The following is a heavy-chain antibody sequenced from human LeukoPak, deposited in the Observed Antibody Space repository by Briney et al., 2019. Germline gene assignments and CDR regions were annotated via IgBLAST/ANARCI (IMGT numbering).Heavy chain of an antibody. D-gene: IGHD3-3*01. J-gene: IGHJ4*02. CDR1: GGSISSYY. V-gene: IGHV4-59*01. CDR2: IYYSGST. Sequence: PSETLSLTCTVSGGSISSYYWSWIRQPPGKGLEWIGYIYYSGSTNYNPSLKSRVTISVDTSKNQFSLKLSSATAADTAVYYCARVTYYDFWSGYYPDYWGQGTLVTVSS. CDR3: ARVTYYDFWSGYYPDY.